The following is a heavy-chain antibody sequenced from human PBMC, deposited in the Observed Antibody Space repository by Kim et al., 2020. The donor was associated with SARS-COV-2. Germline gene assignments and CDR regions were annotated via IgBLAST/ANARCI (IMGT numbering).Heavy chain of an antibody. CDR3: AREGGSSSTHLDY. J-gene: IGHJ4*02. D-gene: IGHD2-2*01. V-gene: IGHV4-59*01. CDR1: GGSISTYY. Sequence: SETLSLTCSVSGGSISTYYWSWLRQPPGKGLEWIGYVYYSGSTNYNPSLKSRVTMSVDTSNNQFSLNLTSVTAADTAVYYCAREGGSSSTHLDYWGQGTLVTGSS. CDR2: VYYSGST.